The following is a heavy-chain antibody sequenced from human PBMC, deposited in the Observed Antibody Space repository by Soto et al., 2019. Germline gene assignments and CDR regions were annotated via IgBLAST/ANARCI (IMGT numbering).Heavy chain of an antibody. V-gene: IGHV3-30*18. CDR2: IAYDGNVA. CDR1: GFTFSSYG. CDR3: AKEGPITNWYFDY. Sequence: QVQLVESGGGVVQPGRSLRLSCAASGFTFSSYGMHWVRQAPGKGLEWVTVIAYDGNVAYYADSVKGRFTISRDNSKNRLYLQINSLRTEDTAMYYCAKEGPITNWYFDYWGQGTLVTVSS. J-gene: IGHJ4*02. D-gene: IGHD1-1*01.